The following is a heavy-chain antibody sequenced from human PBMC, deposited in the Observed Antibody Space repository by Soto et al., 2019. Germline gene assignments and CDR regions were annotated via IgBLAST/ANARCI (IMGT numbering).Heavy chain of an antibody. CDR3: ETTEKDYSYNYFNH. V-gene: IGHV4-39*01. J-gene: IGHJ4*02. D-gene: IGHD1-7*01. CDR2: VFCTGFT. Sequence: SETLSLTCAVSRGSISGSYYPWGWFRQSPGKGPEWIGSVFCTGFTSSNPSLESRVPVSVDTSKNQFSLKVSDVSAADTAVYYCETTEKDYSYNYFNHWGKGALVTVSS. CDR1: RGSISGSYYP.